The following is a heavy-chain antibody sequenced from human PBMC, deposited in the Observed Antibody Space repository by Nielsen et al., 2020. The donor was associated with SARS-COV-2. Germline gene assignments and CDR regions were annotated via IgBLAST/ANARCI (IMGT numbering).Heavy chain of an antibody. Sequence: GSLRLSCAASGFTFDDYGMSWIRQPPGKGLEWIGEINHSGSTNCNPSLKSRVTISVDTSKNQFSLKLSSVTAADTAVYYCARGSWSYWYFDLWGRGTLVTVSS. J-gene: IGHJ2*01. V-gene: IGHV4-34*01. CDR3: ARGSWSYWYFDL. CDR2: INHSGST. CDR1: GFTFDDYG.